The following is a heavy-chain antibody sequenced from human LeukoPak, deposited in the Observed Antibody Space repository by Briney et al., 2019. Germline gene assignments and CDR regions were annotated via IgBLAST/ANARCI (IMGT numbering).Heavy chain of an antibody. CDR1: GFTFNSYG. V-gene: IGHV3-30*02. CDR2: IRYDGGNK. D-gene: IGHD3-22*01. J-gene: IGHJ3*02. Sequence: GGSLRLSCAASGFTFNSYGMHWVRQAPGKGLEWVAFIRYDGGNKYYADSVKGRFTISRDNSKNTLYLQMNSLRAEDTAVYYCAKDQEFLNYFDSSGRPDAFDIWGQGTMVTVSS. CDR3: AKDQEFLNYFDSSGRPDAFDI.